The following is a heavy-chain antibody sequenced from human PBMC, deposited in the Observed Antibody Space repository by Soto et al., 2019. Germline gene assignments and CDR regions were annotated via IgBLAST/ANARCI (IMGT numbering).Heavy chain of an antibody. D-gene: IGHD1-1*01. CDR1: GGSFSGYY. V-gene: IGHV4-34*01. J-gene: IGHJ6*02. CDR2: INHSGST. Sequence: SETLSLTCAVYGGSFSGYYWSWIRQPPGKGLEWIGEINHSGSTNYNPSLKSRVTISVDTSKNQFSLKLSSVTAADTAAYYCARATGGLGVWGQGTTVTVSS. CDR3: ARATGGLGV.